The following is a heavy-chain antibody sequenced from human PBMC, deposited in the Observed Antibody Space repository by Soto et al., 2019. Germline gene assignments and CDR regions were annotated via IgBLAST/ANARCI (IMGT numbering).Heavy chain of an antibody. D-gene: IGHD4-17*01. CDR3: ARNPYGDYEGGWFDP. Sequence: NPSETLSLTCTVSGGSISSGGYYWSWIRQHPGKGLEWIGYIYYSGSTYYNPSLKSRVTISVDTSKNQFSLKLSSVTAADTAVYYCARNPYGDYEGGWFDPWGQGTLVTVSS. CDR1: GGSISSGGYY. CDR2: IYYSGST. V-gene: IGHV4-31*03. J-gene: IGHJ5*02.